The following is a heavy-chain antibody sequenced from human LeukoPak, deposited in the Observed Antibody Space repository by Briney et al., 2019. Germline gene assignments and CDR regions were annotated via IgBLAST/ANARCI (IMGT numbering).Heavy chain of an antibody. D-gene: IGHD3-10*01. J-gene: IGHJ4*02. V-gene: IGHV3-30*18. CDR1: GFTFSNYG. CDR3: AKYYYTSGSYTPAFDY. CDR2: TSYDGSKK. Sequence: PGTSLRLSCAASGFTFSNYGMHWVRQAPGKGLEWVAVTSYDGSKKYYKDSVRGRFTISRDNSKNMVYLQMNSLRAEDTAVYYCAKYYYTSGSYTPAFDYWGQGTPVTVSS.